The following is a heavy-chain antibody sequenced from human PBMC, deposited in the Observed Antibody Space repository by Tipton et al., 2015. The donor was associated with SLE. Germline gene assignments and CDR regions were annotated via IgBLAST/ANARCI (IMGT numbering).Heavy chain of an antibody. CDR1: GGSISSSSYY. V-gene: IGHV4-39*07. CDR3: AKDYNHDNADYN. Sequence: TLSLTCTVSGGSISSSSYYWGWIRQPPGKGLEWIGSVYDSGTTHYNPSLKSRVTMSVDTSKTQFSLKLGSLTAADTAVYYCAKDYNHDNADYNWGQGTLVIVTS. D-gene: IGHD4-17*01. J-gene: IGHJ4*02. CDR2: VYDSGTT.